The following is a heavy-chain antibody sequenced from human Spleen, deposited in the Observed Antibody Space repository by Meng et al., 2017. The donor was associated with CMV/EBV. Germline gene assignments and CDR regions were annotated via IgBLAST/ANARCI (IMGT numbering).Heavy chain of an antibody. J-gene: IGHJ6*02. CDR3: TRHCSTTSCYFRGGGMDV. CDR1: GYSFTDYW. V-gene: IGHV5-51*01. D-gene: IGHD2-2*01. Sequence: GESLKISCKGSGYSFTDYWIGWVRQMPGEGLEWMGVIYPVDSDTRYSPSFQGQVTISVDKSITTAYLQWSSLKASDTAMYYCTRHCSTTSCYFRGGGMDVWGQGTTVTVSS. CDR2: IYPVDSDT.